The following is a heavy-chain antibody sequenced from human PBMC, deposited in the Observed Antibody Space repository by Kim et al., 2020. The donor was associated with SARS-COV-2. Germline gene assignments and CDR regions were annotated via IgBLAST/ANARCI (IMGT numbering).Heavy chain of an antibody. Sequence: YYSGSTYYNPSLKSRVTISVDTSKNQFSLKLSSVTAADTAVYYCARLTSIWGQGTLVTVSS. CDR3: ARLTSI. J-gene: IGHJ4*02. D-gene: IGHD3-9*01. CDR2: YYSGST. V-gene: IGHV4-39*07.